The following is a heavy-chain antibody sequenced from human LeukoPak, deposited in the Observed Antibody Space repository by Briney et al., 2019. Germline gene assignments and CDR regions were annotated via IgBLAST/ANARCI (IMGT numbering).Heavy chain of an antibody. V-gene: IGHV3-23*01. CDR3: AKHRDGYNSFDY. CDR1: GFTFSSYA. CDR2: ISDSGGST. D-gene: IGHD5-24*01. J-gene: IGHJ4*02. Sequence: GGSLRLSCAASGFTFSSYAMSWVRQPPGKGLEWVSGISDSGGSTYYAASVKGRFTMSRDNSKNTLYLQMNSLRAEDTAVYYCAKHRDGYNSFDYWGQGTLVTVSS.